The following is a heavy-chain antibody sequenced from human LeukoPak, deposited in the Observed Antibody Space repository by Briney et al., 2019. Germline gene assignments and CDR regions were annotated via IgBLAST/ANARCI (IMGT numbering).Heavy chain of an antibody. CDR3: AKDGDYYDSSGYYFYHY. V-gene: IGHV3-23*01. Sequence: PGGSLRLSCVGTGFTFSSYAMSWVRQAPGKGLEWVSAISGSGGSTYYADSVKGQFTISRDNSKNTLYLQMNSLRAEDTAVYYCAKDGDYYDSSGYYFYHYWGQGTLVTVSS. CDR2: ISGSGGST. J-gene: IGHJ4*02. CDR1: GFTFSSYA. D-gene: IGHD3-22*01.